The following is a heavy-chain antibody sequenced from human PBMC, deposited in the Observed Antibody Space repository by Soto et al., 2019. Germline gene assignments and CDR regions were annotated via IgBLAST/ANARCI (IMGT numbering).Heavy chain of an antibody. Sequence: ASVKFYFKASGYTFTSYVISWVRQAPGQVLEWIGWISAYNGNTNYAQKLQGRVTMTTDTSTSTPYMELRSLRSDDTAVYYCARDPYGVKVVIIVSLGMDVWGQGTTVTVSS. CDR2: ISAYNGNT. CDR1: GYTFTSYV. D-gene: IGHD3-3*01. V-gene: IGHV1-18*01. J-gene: IGHJ6*02. CDR3: ARDPYGVKVVIIVSLGMDV.